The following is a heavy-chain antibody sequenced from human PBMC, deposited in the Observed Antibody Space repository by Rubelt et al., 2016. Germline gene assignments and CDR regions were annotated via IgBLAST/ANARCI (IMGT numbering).Heavy chain of an antibody. CDR3: ARISAAGTGVNCDY. D-gene: IGHD6-13*01. CDR1: GFSLSNARMG. J-gene: IGHJ4*02. V-gene: IGHV2-26*01. CDR2: IFSNDEK. Sequence: QVTLKESGPVLVKPTETLTLTCTVSGFSLSNARMGVSWIRQPPGKALEWLAHIFSNDEKSYSTSLKSRLTISKDTSKSQVVLTMTNMDPVDTATYYCARISAAGTGVNCDYWGQGTLVTVSS.